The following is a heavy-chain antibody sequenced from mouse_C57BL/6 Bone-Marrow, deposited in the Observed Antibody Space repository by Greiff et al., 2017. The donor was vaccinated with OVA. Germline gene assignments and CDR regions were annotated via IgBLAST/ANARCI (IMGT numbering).Heavy chain of an antibody. V-gene: IGHV5-4*01. CDR2: ISDGGRYT. CDR1: GFTFSSYA. CDR3: ARRRAWFAY. J-gene: IGHJ3*01. Sequence: EVQVVESGGGLVKPGGSLKLSCAASGFTFSSYAMSWVRQTPEKRLEWVATISDGGRYTYYPDNVKGRFTISRDNAKNNLYLQMSHLKSEDTAMYYCARRRAWFAYWGQGTLVTVSA.